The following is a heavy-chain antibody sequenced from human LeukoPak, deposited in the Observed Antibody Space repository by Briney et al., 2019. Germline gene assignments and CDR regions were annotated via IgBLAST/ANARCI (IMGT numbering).Heavy chain of an antibody. D-gene: IGHD4-23*01. CDR1: GFTFSSYE. J-gene: IGHJ4*02. Sequence: GGSLRLSCAASGFTFSSYEMNWVRQAPGKGLEWVSYISSSGSGSTIYYADSVKGRFTISRDNAKNSLYLQMNSLRPEDTAVYYCATENGGAWGYWGQGTLVSVSS. CDR2: ISSSGSGSTI. CDR3: ATENGGAWGY. V-gene: IGHV3-48*03.